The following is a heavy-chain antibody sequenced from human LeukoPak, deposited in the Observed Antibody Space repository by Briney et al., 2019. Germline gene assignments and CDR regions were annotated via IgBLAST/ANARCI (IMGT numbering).Heavy chain of an antibody. D-gene: IGHD1-7*01. Sequence: GGSLRLSCAASGFTFSTYGMHWVRQAPGKGLEWVAVIWNDGSIKYYGDSVKGRFTISRDNSKNTLYLQMSSLRAEDTAMYYCARDDWNYGKYTFDLWGLGTMVTVAS. CDR2: IWNDGSIK. CDR1: GFTFSTYG. J-gene: IGHJ3*01. CDR3: ARDDWNYGKYTFDL. V-gene: IGHV3-33*01.